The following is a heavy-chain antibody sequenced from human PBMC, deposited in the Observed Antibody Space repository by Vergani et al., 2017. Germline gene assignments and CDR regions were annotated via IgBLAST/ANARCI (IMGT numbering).Heavy chain of an antibody. CDR2: ISAYNGNT. V-gene: IGHV1-18*01. J-gene: IGHJ6*02. CDR1: GYTFTSYG. Sequence: QVQLVQSGAEVKKPGASVKVSCKASGYTFTSYGISWVRQAPGQGLEWMGWISAYNGNTNYAQKLQGRVTMTTDTSTSTAYMELRSLRSDDTAVYYCARDPRGYGGDPEDYSYGMDVWGQGTTVTVSS. D-gene: IGHD2-21*02. CDR3: ARDPRGYGGDPEDYSYGMDV.